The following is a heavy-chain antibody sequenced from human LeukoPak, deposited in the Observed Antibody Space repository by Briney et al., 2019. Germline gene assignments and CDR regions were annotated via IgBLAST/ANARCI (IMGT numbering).Heavy chain of an antibody. J-gene: IGHJ4*02. CDR1: GFTFSSYS. D-gene: IGHD2-2*03. Sequence: GGSLRLSCAASGFTFSSYSMNWVRQAPGKGLEWVSSISSSSSYIYYADSVKGRFTISRDNAKNSLYLQMNSLRAEDTAVYYCARDGYSRGYGAYFDSWGQGTLVTVSS. CDR2: ISSSSSYI. CDR3: ARDGYSRGYGAYFDS. V-gene: IGHV3-21*01.